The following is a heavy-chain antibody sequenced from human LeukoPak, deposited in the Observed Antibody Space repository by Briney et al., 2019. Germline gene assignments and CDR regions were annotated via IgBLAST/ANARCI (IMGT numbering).Heavy chain of an antibody. Sequence: GGSLRLSCAASGFTFSSYGMSWVRQAPGKGLEWVSAISGSGGSTYYADSVKGRFTISRDNSKNTLYLQMNSLRAEDTAVYYCAPDILTGYYSGFDYWGQGTLVTVSS. CDR3: APDILTGYYSGFDY. CDR2: ISGSGGST. CDR1: GFTFSSYG. V-gene: IGHV3-23*01. J-gene: IGHJ4*02. D-gene: IGHD3-9*01.